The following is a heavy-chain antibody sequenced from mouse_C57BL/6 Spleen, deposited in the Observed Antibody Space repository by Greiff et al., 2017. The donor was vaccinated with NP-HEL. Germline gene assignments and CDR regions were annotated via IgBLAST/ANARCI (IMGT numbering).Heavy chain of an antibody. CDR3: ARAPYYCGKRGDYAMDY. CDR1: GYTFTDYY. V-gene: IGHV1-19*01. CDR2: INPYNGGT. Sequence: EVQLQQSGPVLVKPGASVKMSCKASGYTFTDYYMNWVKQSHGKSLEWIGVINPYNGGTSSKQKFKGTATFTVDKSSSTAYSELNSLTSEDYTVYYCARAPYYCGKRGDYAMDYWGQGTSVTVSS. J-gene: IGHJ4*01. D-gene: IGHD1-1*01.